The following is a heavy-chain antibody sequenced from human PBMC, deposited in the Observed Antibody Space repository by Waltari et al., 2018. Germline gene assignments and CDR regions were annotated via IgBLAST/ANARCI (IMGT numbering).Heavy chain of an antibody. CDR1: GFTFSSYG. CDR3: AKDRSSSWYYY. Sequence: QVQLVESGGGVVQPGGSLRLSCAASGFTFSSYGMHWVRQAPGKGLEWVAFIRYDGSNKYYADSVKGRFTISRDNSKNTLYLQMNSLRAEDTAVYYCAKDRSSSWYYYWGQGTLVTVSS. CDR2: IRYDGSNK. J-gene: IGHJ4*02. D-gene: IGHD6-13*01. V-gene: IGHV3-30*02.